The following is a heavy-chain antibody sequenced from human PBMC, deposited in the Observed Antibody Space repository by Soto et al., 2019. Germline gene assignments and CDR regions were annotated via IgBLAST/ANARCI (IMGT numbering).Heavy chain of an antibody. CDR2: LYYGRSA. CDR1: GDSISTYY. Sequence: SETLSLTCAVSGDSISTYYCMWIRQPPGKGLESIGYLYYGRSANYNPSLKSRVTMSVDTSTNQFSLKLSSVTAADTAVYYCARDGIKAARTLAWFDPWGQGTLVTVS. D-gene: IGHD6-6*01. CDR3: ARDGIKAARTLAWFDP. V-gene: IGHV4-59*01. J-gene: IGHJ5*02.